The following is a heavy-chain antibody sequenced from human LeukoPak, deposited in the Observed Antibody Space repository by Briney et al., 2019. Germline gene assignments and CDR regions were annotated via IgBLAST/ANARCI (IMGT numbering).Heavy chain of an antibody. CDR1: GFTFSSYD. V-gene: IGHV3-33*01. J-gene: IGHJ4*02. D-gene: IGHD5-24*01. CDR3: ARDRGGDGINYYFDY. CDR2: IWYDGSNK. Sequence: PGRSLRLSCAASGFTFSSYDMHWVRQAPGKGLEWVAVIWYDGSNKYYADSVKGRFTISRDNSKNTLHLQVNSLRAEDTAVYYCARDRGGDGINYYFDYWGQGTLVTVSS.